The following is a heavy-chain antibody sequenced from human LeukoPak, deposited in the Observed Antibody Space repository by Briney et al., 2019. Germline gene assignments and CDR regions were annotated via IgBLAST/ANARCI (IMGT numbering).Heavy chain of an antibody. V-gene: IGHV3-74*01. CDR3: SRDRGVRGDIITDYLVQ. CDR1: GFTFSNYW. CDR2: INSDGSSR. Sequence: GGSLRLSCAASGFTFSNYWMHWVRQAPGKGLVWVSGINSDGSSRRYADSVKGRFTISRDDSKNTMYLQMNSLRAEDTAVYFCSRDRGVRGDIITDYLVQWGQGTLVTVSS. J-gene: IGHJ4*02. D-gene: IGHD3-10*01.